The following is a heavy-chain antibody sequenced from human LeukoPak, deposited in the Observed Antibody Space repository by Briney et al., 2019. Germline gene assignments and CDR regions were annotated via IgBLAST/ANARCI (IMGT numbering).Heavy chain of an antibody. Sequence: SETLSLTCTVSGGSISSSSYYWGWIRQPPGKGLEWIGSIYYSGSTYYNPSLKSRVTISVDTFKNQFSLKLSSVTAADTAVYYCARDVGGATYYYYYGMDVWGQGTTVTVSS. J-gene: IGHJ6*02. CDR2: IYYSGST. V-gene: IGHV4-39*07. CDR3: ARDVGGATYYYYYGMDV. CDR1: GGSISSSSYY. D-gene: IGHD1-26*01.